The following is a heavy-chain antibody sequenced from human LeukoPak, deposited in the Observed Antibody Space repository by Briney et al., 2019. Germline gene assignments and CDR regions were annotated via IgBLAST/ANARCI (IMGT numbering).Heavy chain of an antibody. CDR1: GGSISSYY. CDR2: IYYSGSN. V-gene: IGHV4-59*08. Sequence: SETLSLTCTVSGGSISSYYWSWIRQPPGKGLEWIAYIYYSGSNNYNPSLKSRVTVSVDTSKKQFSLKLSSVTAADTAVYYCARHTQLSGYYFDYWGQGALVAVSS. CDR3: ARHTQLSGYYFDY. J-gene: IGHJ4*02. D-gene: IGHD1-1*01.